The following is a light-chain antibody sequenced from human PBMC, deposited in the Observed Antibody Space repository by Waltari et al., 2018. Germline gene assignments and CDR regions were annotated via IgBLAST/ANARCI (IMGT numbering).Light chain of an antibody. CDR1: QTVARNS. J-gene: IGKJ4*01. CDR3: QQYATSPLT. Sequence: EIVLTQSPGTLSLSPGERATLSCGASQTVARNSLAWYQQKPGQAPRLLIHSASSRAPGIPDRFSGSGSGTDFTLTISRLEPEDFAVYHCQQYATSPLTFGGGTKVEIK. CDR2: SAS. V-gene: IGKV3-20*01.